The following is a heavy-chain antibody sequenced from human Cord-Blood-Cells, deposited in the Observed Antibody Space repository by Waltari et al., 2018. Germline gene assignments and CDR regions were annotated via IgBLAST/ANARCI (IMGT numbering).Heavy chain of an antibody. V-gene: IGHV4-39*01. CDR2: IYYSGST. CDR3: ARLTNQSKYRNTNWFDP. CDR1: GGPISSSSYY. J-gene: IGHJ5*02. D-gene: IGHD3-16*02. Sequence: QLQLQESGPGLVKPSETLSLTCTVSGGPISSSSYYWGWIRQPPGKGLEWIGSIYYSGSTHYNPSLKSRVTTSVDTSKNQFSLKLSSVTAADTAVYYCARLTNQSKYRNTNWFDPWGQGTLVTVSS.